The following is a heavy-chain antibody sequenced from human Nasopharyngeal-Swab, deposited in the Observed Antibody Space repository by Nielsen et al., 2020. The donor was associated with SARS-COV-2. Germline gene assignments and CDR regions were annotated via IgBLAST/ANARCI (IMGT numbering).Heavy chain of an antibody. J-gene: IGHJ6*02. CDR1: GFSLSNARMG. Sequence: SGPTLVKPTETLTLTCTVSGFSLSNARMGMSWIRQPPGKALEWLAHIFSNDEKSYSTSLKSRLTISKDTSKSQVVLTMTNMDPVDTATYYCARSESFYDFWSGYPPRYYYYGMDVWGQGTTVTVSS. V-gene: IGHV2-26*01. D-gene: IGHD3-3*01. CDR2: IFSNDEK. CDR3: ARSESFYDFWSGYPPRYYYYGMDV.